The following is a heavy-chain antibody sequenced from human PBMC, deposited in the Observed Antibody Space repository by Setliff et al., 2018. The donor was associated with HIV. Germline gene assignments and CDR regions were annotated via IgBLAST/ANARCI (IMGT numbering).Heavy chain of an antibody. D-gene: IGHD2-21*02. J-gene: IGHJ4*01. CDR1: GYTFTSYG. Sequence: ASVKVSCKASGYTFTSYGISWVRQASGQGLEWMGWISAYNGNTDYAQELQGRVTITADESTNTVYMELSSLATEGTAIYYCAGLYGDSGGGYWGHGTLVTVSS. CDR3: AGLYGDSGGGY. CDR2: ISAYNGNT. V-gene: IGHV1-18*01.